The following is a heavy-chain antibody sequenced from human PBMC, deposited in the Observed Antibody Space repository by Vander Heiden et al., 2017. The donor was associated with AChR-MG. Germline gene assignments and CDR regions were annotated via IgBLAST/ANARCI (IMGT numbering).Heavy chain of an antibody. CDR3: ARESGLDDYTHYFDY. J-gene: IGHJ4*02. CDR2: IYYSGST. V-gene: IGHV4-31*03. Sequence: QVQLQESGPGLVKPSQTLSLTCTVSGGSISSGGYYWSWIRQHPGTGLEWIGYIYYSGSTYYNPSLKSRVTISVDTSKNQFSLKLSSVTAADTAVYYCARESGLDDYTHYFDYWGQGTLVTVSS. CDR1: GGSISSGGYY. D-gene: IGHD4-4*01.